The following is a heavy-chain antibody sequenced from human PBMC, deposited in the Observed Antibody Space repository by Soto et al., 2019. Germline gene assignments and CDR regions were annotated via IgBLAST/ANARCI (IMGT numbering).Heavy chain of an antibody. Sequence: EVQLVESGGGLVQPGGSLRLSCAASGFTFRTYWMHWVRQVAGKGLEWVSHINTDGSGTSYADPVKGRFTISRDNAKNTLYLQMNNLRAEDTALYHCASPTVGGFDRWGQGTLVTVSS. V-gene: IGHV3-74*01. CDR2: INTDGSGT. CDR3: ASPTVGGFDR. J-gene: IGHJ4*02. CDR1: GFTFRTYW. D-gene: IGHD3-16*01.